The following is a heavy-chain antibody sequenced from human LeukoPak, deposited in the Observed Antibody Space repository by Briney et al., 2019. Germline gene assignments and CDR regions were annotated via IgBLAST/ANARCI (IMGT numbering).Heavy chain of an antibody. Sequence: ASVKVSCKASGYSFTNYDINWVRQATGQGLEWMGWMNPKSGDTGYSQKFQGRVFITRDTSINTAYMELSSLGSDDTAVYYCATDGIPGATTTLDYWGQGTLVTVSS. J-gene: IGHJ4*02. CDR2: MNPKSGDT. D-gene: IGHD1-26*01. CDR1: GYSFTNYD. CDR3: ATDGIPGATTTLDY. V-gene: IGHV1-8*03.